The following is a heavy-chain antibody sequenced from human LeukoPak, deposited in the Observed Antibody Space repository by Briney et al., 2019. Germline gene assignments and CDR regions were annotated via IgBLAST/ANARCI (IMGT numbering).Heavy chain of an antibody. CDR2: MSYDGSNK. V-gene: IGHV3-30-3*01. CDR3: ARELHHGWFDY. CDR1: GFTFSSYN. D-gene: IGHD6-19*01. J-gene: IGHJ4*02. Sequence: GKSLRLSCAASGFTFSSYNIHWVRQAPGKGLEWVAVMSYDGSNKYYADSVKGRFTISRDNSQNTVYLQMNSLRAEDPAVYYCARELHHGWFDYWGQGTLVTVSS.